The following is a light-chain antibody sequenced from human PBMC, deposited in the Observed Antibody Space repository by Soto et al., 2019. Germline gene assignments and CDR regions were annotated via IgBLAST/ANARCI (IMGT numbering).Light chain of an antibody. Sequence: ETVMTQSLVTLSVSPGERVTLSCRASQSVTINLGWYHQRPGQAPRLLIYAASTRATGVPARFSGSGSGTDFTLTISSLQPEDFGNYYCQQYNKWPQTFGQGTRVEVK. CDR2: AAS. J-gene: IGKJ1*01. CDR3: QQYNKWPQT. V-gene: IGKV3-15*01. CDR1: QSVTIN.